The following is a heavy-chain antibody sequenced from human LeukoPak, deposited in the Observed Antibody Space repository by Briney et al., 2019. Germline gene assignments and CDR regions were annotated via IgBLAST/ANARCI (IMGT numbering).Heavy chain of an antibody. CDR1: GFTFDDYA. CDR3: AKDLSGSSFDY. V-gene: IGHV3-9*01. Sequence: PGRSLRLSCAASGFTFDDYAMHWVRQAPGKGLEWVSGISWQSGIIGYADSVRGRFTISRDNAKNSLYLQMNSLRAEDTALYYCAKDLSGSSFDYWGQGTLVTVSS. CDR2: ISWQSGII. D-gene: IGHD1-26*01. J-gene: IGHJ4*02.